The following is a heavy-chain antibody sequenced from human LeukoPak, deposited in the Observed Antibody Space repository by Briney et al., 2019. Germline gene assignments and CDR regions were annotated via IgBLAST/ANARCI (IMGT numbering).Heavy chain of an antibody. CDR2: ISYDGSNK. CDR3: AKTAVAGTLDY. J-gene: IGHJ4*02. V-gene: IGHV3-30*18. D-gene: IGHD6-19*01. CDR1: GFTFSSCG. Sequence: GRSLRLSCAASGFTFSSCGMHWVRQAPGKGLEWVAVISYDGSNKYYADSVKGRFTISRDNSKNTLYLQMNSLRAEDTAVYYCAKTAVAGTLDYWGQGTLVTVSS.